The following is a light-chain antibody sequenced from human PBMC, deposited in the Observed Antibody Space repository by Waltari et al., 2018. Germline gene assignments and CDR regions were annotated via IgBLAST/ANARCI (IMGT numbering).Light chain of an antibody. CDR3: QHYSASSFT. CDR1: ENIDNW. V-gene: IGKV1-5*01. Sequence: DIQMTQSPSTLSASVGDRVTITCRVSENIDNWLAWYQQRPGEAPNLLIFYASTLEKGVPSRFSGSGSGTEFTLTISSLQPDDFETYYCQHYSASSFTFGGGTKLEIK. CDR2: YAS. J-gene: IGKJ4*01.